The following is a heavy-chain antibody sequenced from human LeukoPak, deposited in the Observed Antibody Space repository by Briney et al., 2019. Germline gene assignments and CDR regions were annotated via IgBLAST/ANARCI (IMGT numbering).Heavy chain of an antibody. V-gene: IGHV3-23*01. CDR2: ISDRGDT. CDR3: AKGDGGYYLIDY. Sequence: GGSLRLSCVASGFTFGSYAMSWVRQAPGKGLKYVSTISDRGDTYYADSVKGRFTISRDNSKNTVSLQMNSLRDDDTAVYYCAKGDGGYYLIDYWGQGTLVTVSS. J-gene: IGHJ4*02. D-gene: IGHD3-22*01. CDR1: GFTFGSYA.